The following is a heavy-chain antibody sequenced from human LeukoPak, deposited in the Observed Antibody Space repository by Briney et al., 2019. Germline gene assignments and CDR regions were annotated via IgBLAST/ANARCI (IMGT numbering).Heavy chain of an antibody. D-gene: IGHD6-19*01. CDR2: VYSGGTT. Sequence: GGSLRLSCGASGFXVSNNYISWVRQAPGEGLEWVSLVYSGGTTYYADSVKGRFTISRDNSKNTLYLQMNSLRAEDTAVYCCAKASGWYAPFDYWGQGTLVTVSS. V-gene: IGHV3-66*01. CDR3: AKASGWYAPFDY. CDR1: GFXVSNNY. J-gene: IGHJ4*02.